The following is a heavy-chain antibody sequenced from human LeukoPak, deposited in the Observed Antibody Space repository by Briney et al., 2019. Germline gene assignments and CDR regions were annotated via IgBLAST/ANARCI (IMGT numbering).Heavy chain of an antibody. D-gene: IGHD3-16*01. Sequence: ETLSLTCAVSGDSISSDIWWNWARQAPGKGLEWVASINHNGNVNYYVDSVKGRFTISRDNAKNSLYLQMRNLRAEETAVYFCARGGGLDVWGQGATVTVSS. J-gene: IGHJ6*02. CDR3: ARGGGLDV. V-gene: IGHV3-7*03. CDR2: INHNGNVN. CDR1: GDSISSDIW.